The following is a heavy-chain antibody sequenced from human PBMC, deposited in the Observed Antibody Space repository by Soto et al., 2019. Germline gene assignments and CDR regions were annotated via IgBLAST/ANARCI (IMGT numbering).Heavy chain of an antibody. D-gene: IGHD3-10*02. CDR2: INHSGST. CDR1: VGSFSGYY. Sequence: SETLSLTCAVYVGSFSGYYWSWIRQPPGKGLEWIWEINHSGSTKYNPSLKSRVTISVDTSKNQFSLKLSSVTAADTAVYYCERVRLLWSGSNWFDPWGQGTLVTVSS. CDR3: ERVRLLWSGSNWFDP. J-gene: IGHJ5*02. V-gene: IGHV4-34*01.